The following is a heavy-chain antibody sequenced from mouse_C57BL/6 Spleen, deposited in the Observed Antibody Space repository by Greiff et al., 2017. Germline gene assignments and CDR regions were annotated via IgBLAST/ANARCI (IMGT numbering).Heavy chain of an antibody. CDR1: GYSITSGYY. J-gene: IGHJ2*01. V-gene: IGHV3-6*01. Sequence: EVQLVESGPGLVKPSQSLSLTCSVTGYSITSGYYWNWIRQFPGNKLEWMGYISYDGSNNYNPSLKNRISITRDTSKNQFFLKLNSVTTEDTATFYCARYLPIGGYFDYWGQGTTLTVSS. CDR2: ISYDGSN. CDR3: ARYLPIGGYFDY.